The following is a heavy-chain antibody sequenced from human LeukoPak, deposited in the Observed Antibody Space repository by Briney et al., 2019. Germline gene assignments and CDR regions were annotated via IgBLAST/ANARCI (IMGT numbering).Heavy chain of an antibody. CDR1: GFTLSSYW. D-gene: IGHD1-14*01. Sequence: GGSLRLSCAASGFTLSSYWMHWVRQVPGKGLVWVSRINPDGGTTTYADSVKGRFTISRDNAKNTLYLQMNSLRAEDTAVYFCAKDKPIDYWGQGTLVTVSS. V-gene: IGHV3-74*01. J-gene: IGHJ4*02. CDR3: AKDKPIDY. CDR2: INPDGGTT.